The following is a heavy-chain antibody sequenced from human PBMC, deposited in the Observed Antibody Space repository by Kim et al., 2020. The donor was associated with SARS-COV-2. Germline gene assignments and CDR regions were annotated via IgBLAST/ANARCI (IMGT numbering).Heavy chain of an antibody. CDR1: GFTFSSYS. J-gene: IGHJ5*02. CDR3: ARDSYRRDGYNA. Sequence: GGSLRLSCAASGFTFSSYSMNWVRQAPGKGLEWVSSISSSSSYIYYADSVKGRFTISRDNAKNSLYLQMNSLRAEDTAVYYCARDSYRRDGYNAWGQGTLVTVSS. D-gene: IGHD5-12*01. CDR2: ISSSSSYI. V-gene: IGHV3-21*01.